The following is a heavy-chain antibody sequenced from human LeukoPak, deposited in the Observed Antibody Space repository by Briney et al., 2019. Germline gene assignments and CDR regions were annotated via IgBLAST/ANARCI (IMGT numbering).Heavy chain of an antibody. D-gene: IGHD3-10*01. CDR2: IYHSGST. J-gene: IGHJ4*02. CDR3: ARGVTNYYGSGSYFRGVDY. V-gene: IGHV4-38-2*02. Sequence: SETLSLTCTVSGYSISSGYYWGWIRQPPGKGLEWIGSIYHSGSTNYNPSLKSRVTISVDTSKNQFSLKLSSVTAADTAVYYCARGVTNYYGSGSYFRGVDYWGQGTLVTVSS. CDR1: GYSISSGYY.